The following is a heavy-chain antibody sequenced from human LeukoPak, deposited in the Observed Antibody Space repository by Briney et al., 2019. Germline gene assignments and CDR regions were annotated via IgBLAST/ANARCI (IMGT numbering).Heavy chain of an antibody. CDR1: GFTFSSYW. CDR2: IKQDGSEK. J-gene: IGHJ4*02. D-gene: IGHD6-25*01. Sequence: GGSLRLSCAASGFTFSSYWMSWVRQAPGKGLEWVANIKQDGSEKYYVDSVKGRFTISRDNAKNPLCLQMNSLRAEDTAVYYCARDQRHSSADDYWGQGTLVTVSS. V-gene: IGHV3-7*01. CDR3: ARDQRHSSADDY.